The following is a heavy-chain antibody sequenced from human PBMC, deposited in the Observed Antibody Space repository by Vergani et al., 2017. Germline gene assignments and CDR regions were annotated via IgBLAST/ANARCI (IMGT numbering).Heavy chain of an antibody. Sequence: EVQLVASGGGLVQRGGSLILSCEASGFTFSNLWMTWVRQAPGKGLEWVANIKYDGSKKNYVDSVKGRFTISRDNAKNSLYLQMNNLRVEDTAVYFCARSPHGYTYGGYISQFDPWGQGTLVTVSS. CDR3: ARSPHGYTYGGYISQFDP. D-gene: IGHD5-18*01. CDR1: GFTFSNLW. J-gene: IGHJ5*02. CDR2: IKYDGSKK. V-gene: IGHV3-7*01.